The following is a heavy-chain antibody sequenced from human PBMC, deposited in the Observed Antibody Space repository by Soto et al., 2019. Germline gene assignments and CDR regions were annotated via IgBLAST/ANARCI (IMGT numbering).Heavy chain of an antibody. Sequence: QITLKESGPTLVKPTQTRTLTCTFSGFSLSTRGVGVGWIRQPPGKALEWLALIYWDDDKRDSPFLKSRLTITTDTSKNQVVLTMTNMDPVDTATYYCAHSPYSRSSYYFDYWVQGTLVTVSS. D-gene: IGHD6-6*01. CDR1: GFSLSTRGVG. CDR2: IYWDDDK. CDR3: AHSPYSRSSYYFDY. V-gene: IGHV2-5*02. J-gene: IGHJ4*02.